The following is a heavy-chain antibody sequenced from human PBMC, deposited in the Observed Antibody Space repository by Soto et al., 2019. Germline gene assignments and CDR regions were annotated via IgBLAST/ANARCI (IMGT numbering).Heavy chain of an antibody. J-gene: IGHJ4*01. Sequence: QVQLVQSGAEVRKPGASVKVSCKASGYTFTNYAIHWVRQAPGQRLEWMGWINAGNGYTKYSQKFQDRITITRDTSATTAYMELSSLRSEDTAVYYCARVFNYYGSGSHDYWGHGTLVTVSA. D-gene: IGHD3-10*01. CDR2: INAGNGYT. V-gene: IGHV1-3*01. CDR3: ARVFNYYGSGSHDY. CDR1: GYTFTNYA.